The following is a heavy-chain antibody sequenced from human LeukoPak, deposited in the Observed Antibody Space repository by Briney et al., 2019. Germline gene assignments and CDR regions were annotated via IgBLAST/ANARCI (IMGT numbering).Heavy chain of an antibody. V-gene: IGHV3-43D*04. CDR1: GFTFDDYA. J-gene: IGHJ4*02. CDR2: ISWDGGST. D-gene: IGHD2-21*01. CDR3: AKVSCGGDCYSPWYYFDY. Sequence: PGGSLRLSCAASGFTFDDYAMHWVRHAPGKGLEWVSLISWDGGSTYYADSVKGRFTISRDNSKNPLYLQMNSLRAEDTALYYCAKVSCGGDCYSPWYYFDYWGQGTLVTVSS.